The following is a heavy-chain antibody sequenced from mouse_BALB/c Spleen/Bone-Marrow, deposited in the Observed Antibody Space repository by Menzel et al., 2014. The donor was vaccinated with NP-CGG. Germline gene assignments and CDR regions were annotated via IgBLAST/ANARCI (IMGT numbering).Heavy chain of an antibody. CDR3: ARWNGNYYFDY. Sequence: EVQLQQSGPGLVKPSQSLSLTCTVTGYSITSDYAWNWIRQFPGNKLEWMGYISYSGSTSYNPSFKSRISITRDTSKNQFFLQLNSVTTEDTATYYCARWNGNYYFDYWGQGTTLTVSS. CDR2: ISYSGST. J-gene: IGHJ2*01. V-gene: IGHV3-2*02. CDR1: GYSITSDYA. D-gene: IGHD2-1*01.